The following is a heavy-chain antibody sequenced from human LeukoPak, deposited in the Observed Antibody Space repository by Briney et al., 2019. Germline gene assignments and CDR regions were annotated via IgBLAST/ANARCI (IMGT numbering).Heavy chain of an antibody. CDR1: GFTFSGYY. D-gene: IGHD2/OR15-2a*01. Sequence: GGSLRLSCAASGFTFSGYYMSWIRLAPGKGLEWVSYISTSGTTIYYADSVKGRFTISRDNAKNSLYLQMNSLRAEDTAVYYCARDSTTGWYHDYWGQGTLVTVSS. CDR3: ARDSTTGWYHDY. V-gene: IGHV3-11*04. CDR2: ISTSGTTI. J-gene: IGHJ4*02.